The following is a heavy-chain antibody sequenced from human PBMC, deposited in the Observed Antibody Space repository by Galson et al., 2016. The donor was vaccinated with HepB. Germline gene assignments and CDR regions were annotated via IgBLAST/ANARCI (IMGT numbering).Heavy chain of an antibody. V-gene: IGHV4-39*01. CDR3: ARHYALQDAFDI. CDR1: GGSLSSMNYF. J-gene: IGHJ3*02. D-gene: IGHD3-16*01. Sequence: SETLSLTCTVSGGSLSSMNYFWGWIRQPPGKGLEWIGSIYYSGSTYYNPSLKSRVTISVDTSKKQFSLKLSSVTAADTAVFYCARHYALQDAFDIWGQGTMVTVSS. CDR2: IYYSGST.